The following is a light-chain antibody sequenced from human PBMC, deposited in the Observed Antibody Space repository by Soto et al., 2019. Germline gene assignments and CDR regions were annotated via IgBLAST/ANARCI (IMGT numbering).Light chain of an antibody. V-gene: IGKV3-11*01. J-gene: IGKJ1*01. CDR1: QRVSSF. Sequence: ELEFTQPPATLCLSPGGRVTLSCRASQRVSSFFAWFQRKPGQAPRLLIYDASNRATGIPARFSCIRSGMDFALTIPSLDPEDFAAYYGQQRSNWPRTFGQGTKVDIK. CDR2: DAS. CDR3: QQRSNWPRT.